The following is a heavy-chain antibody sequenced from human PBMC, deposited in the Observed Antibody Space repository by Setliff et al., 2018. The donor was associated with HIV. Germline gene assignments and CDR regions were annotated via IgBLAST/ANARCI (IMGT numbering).Heavy chain of an antibody. CDR3: ARGASKELDY. V-gene: IGHV4-34*01. CDR2: INHSRST. CDR1: GGSFSGYY. J-gene: IGHJ4*02. D-gene: IGHD1-1*01. Sequence: SETLSLTCAVYGGSFSGYYWTWIRQPPGKGLEWIGEINHSRSTSYNPSLMSRVTISVDTSKDQFSLKLRSVTAADTAVYYCARGASKELDYWGPGTLVTVSS.